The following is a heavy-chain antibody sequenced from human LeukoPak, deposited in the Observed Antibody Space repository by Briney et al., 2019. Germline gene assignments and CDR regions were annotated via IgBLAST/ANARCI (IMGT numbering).Heavy chain of an antibody. D-gene: IGHD3-3*01. CDR2: SIPIFGTA. J-gene: IGHJ6*03. CDR1: VATFCSYA. Sequence: SVKVSCKASVATFCSYAISWLRQSPGQRLGWRGGSIPIFGTANYAQKFQGRVTITADKYTCTAYMELSSLRSEDTAVYFCARGSVVRVVREGRRDSYYYYMDVWGKGTTVTVSS. V-gene: IGHV1-69*06. CDR3: ARGSVVRVVREGRRDSYYYYMDV.